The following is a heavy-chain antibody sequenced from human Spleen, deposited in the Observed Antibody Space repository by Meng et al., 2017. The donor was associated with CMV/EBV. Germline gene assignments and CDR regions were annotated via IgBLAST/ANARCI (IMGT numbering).Heavy chain of an antibody. CDR3: ARIFGEVDY. Sequence: VTPRESGHVPFKPCTTLCLICPVLVGLIRSGYSYWSWISQPPGKGLEWIGYIYYSGSTYYNPSLKSRVTISVDTSKNQFSLKLSSVTAADPAAYYCARIFGEVDYWGQGTLVTVSS. J-gene: IGHJ4*02. V-gene: IGHV4-30-4*08. CDR2: IYYSGST. CDR1: VGLIRSGYSY. D-gene: IGHD3-9*01.